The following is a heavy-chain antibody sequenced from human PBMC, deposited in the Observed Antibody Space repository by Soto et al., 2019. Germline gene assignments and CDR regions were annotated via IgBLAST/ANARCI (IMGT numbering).Heavy chain of an antibody. CDR1: GFTFSAYA. CDR3: ASPDYYAMDV. V-gene: IGHV3-23*01. Sequence: VQVLESGGGFVQPGGSLRLSCAASGFTFSAYAMSWVRQPPGKGLEWVSGISGRGGATYYADSVKGRFTISRDNSKNTLYLQMNSLRAEDTAVYYCASPDYYAMDVWGQGTTVTVSS. CDR2: ISGRGGAT. J-gene: IGHJ6*02.